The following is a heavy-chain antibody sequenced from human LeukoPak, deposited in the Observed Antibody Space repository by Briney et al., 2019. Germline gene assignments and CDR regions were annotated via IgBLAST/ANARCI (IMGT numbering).Heavy chain of an antibody. D-gene: IGHD2-2*01. CDR3: ARANFLYCSSSTCLFDY. CDR2: INPNDGDT. V-gene: IGHV1-2*02. J-gene: IGHJ4*02. Sequence: ASVKVSCKASGYTFTDYYMHWVRQAPGQGFEWMGWINPNDGDTNYAQKFQGRVTMTRDTSISTDHMEVSRLRSDDTAVYYCARANFLYCSSSTCLFDYWGQGTLVTVS. CDR1: GYTFTDYY.